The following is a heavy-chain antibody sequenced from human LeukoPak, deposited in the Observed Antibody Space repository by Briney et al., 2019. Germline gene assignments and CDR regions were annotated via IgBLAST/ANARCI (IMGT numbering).Heavy chain of an antibody. CDR2: INHSGST. CDR3: ARVPRLYGSGSKTDY. V-gene: IGHV4-34*01. D-gene: IGHD3-10*01. CDR1: GGSFSGYY. Sequence: SETLSLTCAVYGGSFSGYYWSWIRQPPGKGLEWIGEINHSGSTNYNPSLKSRVTISVDTSKNQFSLKLSSVTAADTAVYYCARVPRLYGSGSKTDYWGQGTLVTVSS. J-gene: IGHJ4*02.